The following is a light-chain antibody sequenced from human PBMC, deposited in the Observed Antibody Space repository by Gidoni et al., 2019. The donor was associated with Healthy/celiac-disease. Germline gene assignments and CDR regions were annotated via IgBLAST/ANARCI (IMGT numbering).Light chain of an antibody. CDR1: KSISSW. V-gene: IGKV1-5*03. CDR2: KAS. J-gene: IGKJ1*01. CDR3: QQYNSYSPTWT. Sequence: DIQMTQSPSTMSASVGDRVTITCRASKSISSWLAWYQQKPGKAPTLLIYKASSLESGVPSRFSGSGSWTEFTLTISSLQPDDFATYYCQQYNSYSPTWTFGQGTKVEIK.